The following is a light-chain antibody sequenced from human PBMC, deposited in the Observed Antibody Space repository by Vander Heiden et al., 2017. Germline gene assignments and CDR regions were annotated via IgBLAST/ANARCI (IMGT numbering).Light chain of an antibody. CDR3: QPYGTSRRT. CDR1: DSVSNSY. Sequence: VLTQAPFALSLSPAHRTTLYCGGSDSVSNSYIAWYQQKRGHPPRLLIYGASSRATGIPERFSGGWCGTDFTLIISRLEPEDFAVYCCQPYGTSRRTFGQGTKLEIK. CDR2: GAS. V-gene: IGKV3-20*01. J-gene: IGKJ2*02.